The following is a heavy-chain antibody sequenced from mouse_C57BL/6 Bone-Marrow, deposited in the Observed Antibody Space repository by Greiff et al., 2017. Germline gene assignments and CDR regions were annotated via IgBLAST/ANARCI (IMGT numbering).Heavy chain of an antibody. CDR1: GYTFTDYT. CDR2: INPNNGGT. Sequence: VQLQQSGPELVKPGASVKIPCKASGYTFTDYTMDWVKQSHGKSLEWIGDINPNNGGTIYNQKFKGKATLTVDKSSSTAYMELSSLTSEDTAVYYCARWKYYGSSYWYFDVWGTGTTVTVSS. CDR3: ARWKYYGSSYWYFDV. V-gene: IGHV1-18*01. J-gene: IGHJ1*03. D-gene: IGHD1-1*01.